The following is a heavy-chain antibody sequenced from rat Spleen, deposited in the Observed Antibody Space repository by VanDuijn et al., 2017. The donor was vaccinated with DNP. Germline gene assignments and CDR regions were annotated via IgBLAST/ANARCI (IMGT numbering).Heavy chain of an antibody. CDR3: ATQTLSYSGYFDY. D-gene: IGHD1-1*01. J-gene: IGHJ2*01. V-gene: IGHV5S10*01. CDR1: GFTFGDYA. CDR2: IIYDGSST. Sequence: EVQLVESGGALVQPGRSLKLSCAASGFTFGDYAMAWVRQSPKKGLEWVATIIYDGSSTFYRDSVKGRITLSRDNAKDTLYLQMDSLRSEDTATYYCATQTLSYSGYFDYWGQGVMVTVSS.